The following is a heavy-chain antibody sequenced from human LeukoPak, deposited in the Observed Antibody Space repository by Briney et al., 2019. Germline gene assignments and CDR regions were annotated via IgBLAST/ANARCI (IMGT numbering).Heavy chain of an antibody. CDR3: ASGTAGATIENFYYYYMDV. CDR2: ITSSSSYI. V-gene: IGHV3-21*01. D-gene: IGHD1-26*01. Sequence: GGSLRLSCAASGLTFSNHSMNWVRQAPGKGLEWVSSITSSSSYIKYADSVKGRFTISRDNAKNSLYLQMNSLRAEDTAVYYCASGTAGATIENFYYYYMDVWGKGTTVTVSS. CDR1: GLTFSNHS. J-gene: IGHJ6*03.